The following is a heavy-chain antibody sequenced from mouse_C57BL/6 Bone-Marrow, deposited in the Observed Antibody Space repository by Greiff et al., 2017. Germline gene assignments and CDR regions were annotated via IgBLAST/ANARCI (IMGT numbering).Heavy chain of an antibody. D-gene: IGHD1-1*01. CDR2: IYPRSGNT. CDR1: GYTFTSYG. V-gene: IGHV1-81*01. CDR3: ARGRYYGSRDPYYFDY. J-gene: IGHJ2*01. Sequence: VQRVESGAELARPGASVKLSCKASGYTFTSYGISWVKQRTGQGLEWIGEIYPRSGNTYYNEKFKGKATLTADKSSSTAYMELRSLTSEDSAVYFCARGRYYGSRDPYYFDYWGQGTTLTVSS.